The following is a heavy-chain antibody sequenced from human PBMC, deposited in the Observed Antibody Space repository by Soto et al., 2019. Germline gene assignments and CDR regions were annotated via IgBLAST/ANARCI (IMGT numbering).Heavy chain of an antibody. Sequence: EVQLLESGGGLVQPGGSLRLSCAASGFTFSSYAMSWVRQAPGKGLEWVSAISGSGGSTYYADSVKGRFTISRDNSKNTLYLQMNSLRAEDTAVYYRAKDRFGGGEVEAPFDYWGQGTLVTVSS. CDR3: AKDRFGGGEVEAPFDY. D-gene: IGHD3-16*01. J-gene: IGHJ4*02. V-gene: IGHV3-23*01. CDR1: GFTFSSYA. CDR2: ISGSGGST.